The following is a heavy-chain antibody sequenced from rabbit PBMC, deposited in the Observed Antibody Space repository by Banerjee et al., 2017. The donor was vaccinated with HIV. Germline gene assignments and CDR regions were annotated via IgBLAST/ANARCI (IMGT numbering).Heavy chain of an antibody. CDR2: IYVGSSGST. CDR3: ARDLAGVIGWNFGL. Sequence: QEQLEESGGDLVKPEGSLTLTCTASGFSFSSSYWICWVRQAPGKGLEWIACIYVGSSGSTYYAICAKGRFTISKPSSTTVTLQMTSLTAADTATYFCARDLAGVIGWNFGLWGQGTLVSVS. J-gene: IGHJ4*01. CDR1: GFSFSSSYW. V-gene: IGHV1S45*01. D-gene: IGHD4-1*01.